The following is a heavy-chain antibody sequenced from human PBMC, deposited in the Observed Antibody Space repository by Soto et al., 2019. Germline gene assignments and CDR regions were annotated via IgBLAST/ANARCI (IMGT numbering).Heavy chain of an antibody. J-gene: IGHJ4*02. CDR3: AGRGFKMVFDY. V-gene: IGHV1-69*13. D-gene: IGHD2-8*01. CDR2: IIPIFGTA. CDR1: GGTFSSYA. Sequence: WASVKVSCKASGGTFSSYAISWVRQAPGQGLEWMGGIIPIFGTANYAQKFQGRVTITADESTSTAYMELSSLRSEDTAVYYCAGRGFKMVFDYWGQGTLVTVSS.